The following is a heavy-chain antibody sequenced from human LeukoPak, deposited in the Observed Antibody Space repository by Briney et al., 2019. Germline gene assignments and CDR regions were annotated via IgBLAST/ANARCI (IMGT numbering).Heavy chain of an antibody. V-gene: IGHV3-74*01. J-gene: IGHJ4*02. D-gene: IGHD5-18*01. Sequence: GGSLRLSCAASGFTFSTYWIHWVRQAPGKGLVWVSRINSDGSSTSYADSVKGRFTISRDNAKNTLYVQMNSLRAEDTAVYYCARERDVDSTMVWDYWGQGTLVTVSS. CDR2: INSDGSST. CDR3: ARERDVDSTMVWDY. CDR1: GFTFSTYW.